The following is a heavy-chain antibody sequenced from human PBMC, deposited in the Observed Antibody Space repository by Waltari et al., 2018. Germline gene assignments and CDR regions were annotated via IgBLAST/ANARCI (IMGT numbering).Heavy chain of an antibody. Sequence: QLQLQESGPGLVKPSETLSLTCTVPGASVSSRIHDWGWIRQAPGKGLAWIGSITPGGSSYYNPSLRSRVTLLVDTSKNQFSLRVNSVTAADMALYYCARHMTTVTTSSFDYWGQGALVTVSS. V-gene: IGHV4-39*07. CDR1: GASVSSRIHD. D-gene: IGHD4-17*01. J-gene: IGHJ4*02. CDR2: ITPGGSS. CDR3: ARHMTTVTTSSFDY.